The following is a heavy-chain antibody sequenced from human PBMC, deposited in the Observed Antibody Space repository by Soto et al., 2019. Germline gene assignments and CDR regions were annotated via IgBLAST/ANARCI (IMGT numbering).Heavy chain of an antibody. CDR3: ARGRTRALDY. CDR1: GYIFTSQG. Sequence: QIQLVQSGAEVKKPGASVKVSCKASGYIFTSQGISWVRQARGQGLEWMGWISTYNGNPNYAQKLQGRVTMTTNTSTTTAFLELRSLTSDDTAVYYCARGRTRALDYWGQGTPVIVSS. V-gene: IGHV1-18*01. CDR2: ISTYNGNP. D-gene: IGHD1-7*01. J-gene: IGHJ4*02.